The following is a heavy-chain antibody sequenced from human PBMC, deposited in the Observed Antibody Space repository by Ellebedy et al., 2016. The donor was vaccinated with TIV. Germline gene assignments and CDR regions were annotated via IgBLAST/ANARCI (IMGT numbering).Heavy chain of an antibody. CDR1: GGSISSYY. D-gene: IGHD3-16*01. CDR2: IYYSGST. CDR3: ARNFGWPGTFDY. V-gene: IGHV4-59*08. Sequence: MPSETLSLTCTVSGGSISSYYWSWIRQPPGKGLEWIWYIYYSGSTNYNPSLKSRVTISVDTSKNQFSLKLSSVTAAATAVYYCARNFGWPGTFDYWGQGTLVTVSS. J-gene: IGHJ4*02.